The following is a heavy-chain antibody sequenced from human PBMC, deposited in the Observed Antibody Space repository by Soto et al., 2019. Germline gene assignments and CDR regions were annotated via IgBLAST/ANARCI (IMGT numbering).Heavy chain of an antibody. J-gene: IGHJ5*02. Sequence: PSETLSLTYTVSGGSISSGDYYWSWIRQPPGKGLEWIGYIYYSGSTYYNPSLKSRVTISVDTSKNQFSLKLSSVTAADTAVYYCARGGAGYCSSTSCYSPAVNWFDPWGQGTLVTVSS. CDR1: GGSISSGDYY. CDR2: IYYSGST. V-gene: IGHV4-30-4*01. D-gene: IGHD2-2*01. CDR3: ARGGAGYCSSTSCYSPAVNWFDP.